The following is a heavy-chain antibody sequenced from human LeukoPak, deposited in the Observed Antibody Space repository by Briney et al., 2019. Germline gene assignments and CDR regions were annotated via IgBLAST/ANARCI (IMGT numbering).Heavy chain of an antibody. V-gene: IGHV3-11*04. D-gene: IGHD3-22*01. Sequence: GGSLRLSCAASGFTFSDYYMSWIRQAPGKGLEWVSYISSGGDIIYYADSVKGRFTISRDNAKNSLYLQMNSLRADDTAVYYCARSSGYPFFDSWGQGTLVTVSS. J-gene: IGHJ5*01. CDR2: ISSGGDII. CDR3: ARSSGYPFFDS. CDR1: GFTFSDYY.